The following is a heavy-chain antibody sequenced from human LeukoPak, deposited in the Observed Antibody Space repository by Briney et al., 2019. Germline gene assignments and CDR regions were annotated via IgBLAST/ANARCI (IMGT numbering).Heavy chain of an antibody. CDR1: GGSFSGYY. CDR3: ARSNYYDSSGPLGYFDY. CDR2: INHSGST. Sequence: SETLSLTCAVYGGSFSGYYWSWIRQPPGKGLEWIGEINHSGSTNYNPSLKSRVTISVDTSKNQFSLKLSSVTAADTAVYYCARSNYYDSSGPLGYFDYWGQGTLVTVSS. J-gene: IGHJ4*02. D-gene: IGHD3-22*01. V-gene: IGHV4-34*01.